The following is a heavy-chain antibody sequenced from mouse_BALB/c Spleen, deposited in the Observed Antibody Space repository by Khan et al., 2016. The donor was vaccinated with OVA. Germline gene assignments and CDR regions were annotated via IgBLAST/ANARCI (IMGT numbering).Heavy chain of an antibody. D-gene: IGHD3-1*01. J-gene: IGHJ3*01. Sequence: LVPSAPGLVKPSQSLSLSCSVTGYSIPSGYFWNWIRQFPGNKLEWMGYIRYDGNSNYNPSLKNRISITRDTSKNQFFLKLNSVTPEDTATYYCARGGRSGPAWYDYWGQGTLVTVSS. CDR1: GYSIPSGYF. CDR2: IRYDGNS. CDR3: ARGGRSGPAWYDY. V-gene: IGHV3-6*02.